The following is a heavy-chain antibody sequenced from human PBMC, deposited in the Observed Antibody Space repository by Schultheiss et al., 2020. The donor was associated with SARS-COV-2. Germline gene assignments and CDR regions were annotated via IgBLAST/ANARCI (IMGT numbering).Heavy chain of an antibody. J-gene: IGHJ3*02. CDR1: GFSLSTSGVG. D-gene: IGHD3-3*01. Sequence: SGPTLVKPTQTLTLTCTFSGFSLSTSGVGVGWIRQPPGKALEWLAHIFSNDEKSYSTSLKSRLTISKDTSKSQVVLTITNMDPVDTATYYCARVPRMYYDFWSGPSRSHAFDIWGQGTMVTVSS. CDR2: IFSNDEK. CDR3: ARVPRMYYDFWSGPSRSHAFDI. V-gene: IGHV2-26*01.